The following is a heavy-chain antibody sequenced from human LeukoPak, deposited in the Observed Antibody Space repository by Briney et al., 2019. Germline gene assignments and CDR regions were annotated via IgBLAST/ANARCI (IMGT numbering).Heavy chain of an antibody. CDR3: AGLPGYDILTGYSPYGMDV. Sequence: PGGSLRLSCAASGFTFSSYSMNWVRQAPGKGLEWVPSISSSSSYIYYADSVKGRFTISRDNAKNSLYLQMNSLRAEDTAVYYCAGLPGYDILTGYSPYGMDVWGQGTTVTVSS. CDR1: GFTFSSYS. J-gene: IGHJ6*02. CDR2: ISSSSSYI. D-gene: IGHD3-9*01. V-gene: IGHV3-21*01.